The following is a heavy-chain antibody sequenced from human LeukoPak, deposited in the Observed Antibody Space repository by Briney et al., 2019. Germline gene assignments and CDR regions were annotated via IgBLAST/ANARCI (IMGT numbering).Heavy chain of an antibody. V-gene: IGHV5-51*01. CDR2: IYPGDSDT. D-gene: IGHD6-13*01. Sequence: GESPEITCKGSGYRFTSYWIGWVRQMPREGLEWMAIIYPGDSDTRYSPSFQGQVAISADKSISTAYLQWSSLKASDTAMYYCARHKGDGSSWYPDFYYYGLELGGQATTVTVS. CDR1: GYRFTSYW. CDR3: ARHKGDGSSWYPDFYYYGLEL. J-gene: IGHJ6*02.